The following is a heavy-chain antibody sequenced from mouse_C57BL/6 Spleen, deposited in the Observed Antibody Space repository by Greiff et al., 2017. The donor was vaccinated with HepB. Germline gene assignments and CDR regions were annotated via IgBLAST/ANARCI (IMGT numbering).Heavy chain of an antibody. D-gene: IGHD1-1*01. CDR3: ARDESLYYYGSSLFAY. Sequence: ESGPGLVKPSQSLSLTCSVTGYSITSGYYWNWIRQFPGNKLEWMGYISYDGSNNYNPSLKNRISITRDTSKNQFFLKLNSVTTEDTATYYCARDESLYYYGSSLFAYWGQGTLVTVSA. V-gene: IGHV3-6*01. CDR1: GYSITSGYY. CDR2: ISYDGSN. J-gene: IGHJ3*01.